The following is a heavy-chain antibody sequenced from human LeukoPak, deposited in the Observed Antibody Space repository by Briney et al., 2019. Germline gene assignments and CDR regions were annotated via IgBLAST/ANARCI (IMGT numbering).Heavy chain of an antibody. CDR2: IKQDESEK. Sequence: AGGSLRLSCAASGFTFRSYWMSWARQAPGKGLEWVANIKQDESEKYYVGSAKGRFTISRDNAKKSLYLQMNGLRVEDTAIYYCAREGVPDFWGQGTLVTVSS. J-gene: IGHJ4*02. CDR3: AREGVPDF. D-gene: IGHD2-8*01. V-gene: IGHV3-7*01. CDR1: GFTFRSYW.